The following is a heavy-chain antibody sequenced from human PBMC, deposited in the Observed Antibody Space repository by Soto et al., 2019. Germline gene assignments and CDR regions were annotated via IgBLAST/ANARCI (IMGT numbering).Heavy chain of an antibody. V-gene: IGHV3-30-3*01. Sequence: GGSLRLSCAPSGFTFSSYAMHWVRQAPGKGLEWVAVISYDGSNKYYADSVKGRFTISRDNSKNTLYLQMNSLRAEDTAVYYCARDSPPSGLRGPNDYYYYGMDVWGQGTTVTVSS. J-gene: IGHJ6*02. CDR2: ISYDGSNK. D-gene: IGHD5-12*01. CDR3: ARDSPPSGLRGPNDYYYYGMDV. CDR1: GFTFSSYA.